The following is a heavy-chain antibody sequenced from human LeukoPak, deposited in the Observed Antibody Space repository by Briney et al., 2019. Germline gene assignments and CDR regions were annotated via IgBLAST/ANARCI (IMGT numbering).Heavy chain of an antibody. D-gene: IGHD6-13*01. J-gene: IGHJ6*03. CDR2: ISSSSYI. Sequence: PGGSLRLSCAASGFTFSSYAMSWVRQAPGKGLEWVSSISSSSYIYYADSVKGRFTISRDNAKNSLYLQMNSLRAEDTAVYYCARDGSYSSSWYHYYYYHYMDVWGKGTTVTVSS. CDR3: ARDGSYSSSWYHYYYYHYMDV. V-gene: IGHV3-21*01. CDR1: GFTFSSYA.